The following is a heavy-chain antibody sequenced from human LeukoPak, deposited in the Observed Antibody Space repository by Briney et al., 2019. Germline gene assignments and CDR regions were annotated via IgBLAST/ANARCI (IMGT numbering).Heavy chain of an antibody. D-gene: IGHD3-22*01. V-gene: IGHV3-23*01. CDR1: GFTFSSYA. CDR2: ISGSGGIT. J-gene: IGHJ4*02. CDR3: AKDGSMIVVVPWVD. Sequence: RGSLRLSCAASGFTFSSYAMNWVRQAPGKGLEWVSAISGSGGITYYADSVKGRFTISRDNSKNTLYLQMNSLRAEDTAVYYCAKDGSMIVVVPWVDWGQGTLVTVSS.